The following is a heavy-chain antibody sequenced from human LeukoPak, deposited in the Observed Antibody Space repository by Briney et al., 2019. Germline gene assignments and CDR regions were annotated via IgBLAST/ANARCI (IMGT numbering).Heavy chain of an antibody. CDR2: IGTVGDT. V-gene: IGHV3-13*01. D-gene: IGHD1-26*01. J-gene: IGHJ4*02. CDR1: GFNFSTYD. Sequence: PGGSLRLSCAASGFNFSTYDMHWVRQATGRVLEWVSAIGTVGDTYYPGSVKGRFTISRENAKNSLYLQMNSLRAGDTAVYYCARVDGLSGNYYFDYWGQGTLVTVSS. CDR3: ARVDGLSGNYYFDY.